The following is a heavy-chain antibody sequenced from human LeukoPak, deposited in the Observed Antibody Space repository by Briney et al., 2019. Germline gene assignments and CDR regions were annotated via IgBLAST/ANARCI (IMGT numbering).Heavy chain of an antibody. Sequence: GGSLRLSCAASGFTFSSYEMNWVRQAPGKGLEWVANIKQDGNEKYYADSVKGRFTISRDNAKNSLYLQMNSLRAEDTAVYYCARVYLGDRIWGQGTVVTVSS. CDR3: ARVYLGDRI. CDR2: IKQDGNEK. V-gene: IGHV3-7*01. J-gene: IGHJ3*02. D-gene: IGHD4-17*01. CDR1: GFTFSSYE.